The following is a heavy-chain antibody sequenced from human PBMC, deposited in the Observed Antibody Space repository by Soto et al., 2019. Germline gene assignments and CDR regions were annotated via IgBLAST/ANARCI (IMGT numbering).Heavy chain of an antibody. D-gene: IGHD3-10*01. CDR3: AREPLDYNYYGSGFFDY. Sequence: ASVKVSCKASGYTFTSYGISWVRQAPGQGVEWMGWISAYNGNTNYAQKLQGRVTMTTDTSPSTAYMELRSLRSDDTAVYYCAREPLDYNYYGSGFFDYWGQGTLVTVSS. J-gene: IGHJ4*02. V-gene: IGHV1-18*01. CDR1: GYTFTSYG. CDR2: ISAYNGNT.